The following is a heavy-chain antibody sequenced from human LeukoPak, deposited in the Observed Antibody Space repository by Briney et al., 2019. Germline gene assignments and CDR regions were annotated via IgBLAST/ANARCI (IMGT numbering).Heavy chain of an antibody. CDR1: GFTFGDYA. D-gene: IGHD6-13*01. CDR3: TSEYSSSWYGGDY. CDR2: IRSKAYGGTT. J-gene: IGHJ4*02. V-gene: IGHV3-49*04. Sequence: GGSLRLSCTASGFTFGDYAMSWVRQAPGKGLEWVGFIRSKAYGGTTEYAASVKGRFTISRDDSKSIAYLQMNSLKTEDTAVYYCTSEYSSSWYGGDYWGQGTLVTVSS.